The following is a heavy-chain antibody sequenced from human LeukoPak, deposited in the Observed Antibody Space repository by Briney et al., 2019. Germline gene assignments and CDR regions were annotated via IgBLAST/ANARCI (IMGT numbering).Heavy chain of an antibody. V-gene: IGHV4-39*07. J-gene: IGHJ4*02. Sequence: SETLSLTCTVPGGSISSSSYYWGWIRQPPGKGLEWIGSIYYSGNTYYNPSIKSRVTISVDTSKNQFSLKLSSVTAADTAAYYCARSIVVAGTLGYWGQGTLVTVSS. CDR2: IYYSGNT. CDR1: GGSISSSSYY. CDR3: ARSIVVAGTLGY. D-gene: IGHD6-19*01.